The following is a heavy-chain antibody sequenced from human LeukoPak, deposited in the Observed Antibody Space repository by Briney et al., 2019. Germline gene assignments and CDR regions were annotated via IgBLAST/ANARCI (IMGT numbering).Heavy chain of an antibody. V-gene: IGHV4-39*01. CDR3: GTDSSGFDN. CDR1: GGSISGSHYY. CDR2: VYYTGST. Sequence: PSETLSLTCSVSGGSISGSHYYWSWIRQPPGGGLEWIGSVYYTGSTNYNPSLKSRLAISADTSRNQFSLKLISVTAADTAVYYCGTDSSGFDNWGHGTLVTVSS. D-gene: IGHD3-22*01. J-gene: IGHJ4*01.